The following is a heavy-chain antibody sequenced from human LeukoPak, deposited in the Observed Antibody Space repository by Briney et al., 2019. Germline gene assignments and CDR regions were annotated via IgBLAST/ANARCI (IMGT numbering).Heavy chain of an antibody. CDR3: ARHLLERRPLGYYYGMDV. Sequence: PSETLSLTCAVSGGSISSNNWWSWVRQPPGKGLEWIGEIYHSGSTNYNPSLKSRVTISVDKSKKQFSLKLSSVTAADTAVYYCARHLLERRPLGYYYGMDVWGQGTTVTVSS. CDR1: GGSISSNNW. CDR2: IYHSGST. V-gene: IGHV4-4*02. D-gene: IGHD1-1*01. J-gene: IGHJ6*02.